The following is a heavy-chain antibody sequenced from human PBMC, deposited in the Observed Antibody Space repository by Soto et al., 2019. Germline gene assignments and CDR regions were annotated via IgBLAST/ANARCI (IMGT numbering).Heavy chain of an antibody. CDR2: IWYDGSNK. V-gene: IGHV3-33*01. CDR1: GFTFSSYG. CDR3: ARETTIFGVVIYAFDI. J-gene: IGHJ3*02. D-gene: IGHD3-3*01. Sequence: QVQLVESGGGVVQPGRSLRLSCAASGFTFSSYGMHWVRQAPGKGLEGVAVIWYDGSNKYYADSVKGRFIISRDNSKNTLSLKMNSLRAEDTAVYYCARETTIFGVVIYAFDIWGQGTMVTVSS.